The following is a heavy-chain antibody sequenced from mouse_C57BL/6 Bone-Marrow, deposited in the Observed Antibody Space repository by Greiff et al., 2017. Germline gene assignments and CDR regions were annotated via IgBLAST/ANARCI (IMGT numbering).Heavy chain of an antibody. V-gene: IGHV1-18*01. J-gene: IGHJ3*01. CDR3: AIGNDGWVAY. D-gene: IGHD2-2*01. Sequence: VQLQQSGPELVKPGASVKISCKASGYTFTDYNMDWVKQSHGQSLEWIGDINPKNGGTIYHQKFKGKAKLTVDKSSSTAYMELRSLTSEDTAVYFYAIGNDGWVAYWGQGTLVTVSA. CDR1: GYTFTDYN. CDR2: INPKNGGT.